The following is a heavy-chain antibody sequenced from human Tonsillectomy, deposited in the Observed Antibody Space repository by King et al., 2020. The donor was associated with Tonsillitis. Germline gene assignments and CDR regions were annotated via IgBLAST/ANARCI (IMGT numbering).Heavy chain of an antibody. Sequence: QLVQSGGGLVQPGGSLRLSCAASGFTFSSYDIHWVRQATGKGLEWVSVIGTAGDTYYTGSVKGRFTISRENARNSLYLQMNSLRAGDTAVYYCARSNEQQLGHDAFDLWGQGTMVTVSS. D-gene: IGHD6-13*01. CDR2: IGTAGDT. CDR1: GFTFSSYD. V-gene: IGHV3-13*01. CDR3: ARSNEQQLGHDAFDL. J-gene: IGHJ3*01.